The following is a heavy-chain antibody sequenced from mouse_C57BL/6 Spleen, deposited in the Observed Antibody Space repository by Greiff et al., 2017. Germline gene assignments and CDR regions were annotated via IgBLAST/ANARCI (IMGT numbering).Heavy chain of an antibody. Sequence: QVQLQQSGAELVKPGASVKISCKASGYAFSSYWMNWVKQRPGKGLEWIGQIYPGDGDTNYNGKFKGKATLTADESSSTAYLQLSSLTSEDSAVYFCARSYYGSFYAMDYWGQGTSVTVSS. V-gene: IGHV1-80*01. CDR3: ARSYYGSFYAMDY. J-gene: IGHJ4*01. CDR1: GYAFSSYW. D-gene: IGHD1-1*01. CDR2: IYPGDGDT.